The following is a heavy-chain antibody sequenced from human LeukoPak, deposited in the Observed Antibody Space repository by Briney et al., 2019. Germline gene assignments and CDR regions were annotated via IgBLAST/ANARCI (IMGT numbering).Heavy chain of an antibody. CDR3: AKALVVGDMDV. J-gene: IGHJ6*03. D-gene: IGHD2-2*01. Sequence: GGSLRLSCAASGFTFSSYAMHWVRQAPGKGLEWVAVISYDGSNKYYADSVKGRFTISRDNSKNTLYLQMNSLRAEDTAVYYCAKALVVGDMDVWGKGTTVTVSS. CDR1: GFTFSSYA. CDR2: ISYDGSNK. V-gene: IGHV3-30-3*01.